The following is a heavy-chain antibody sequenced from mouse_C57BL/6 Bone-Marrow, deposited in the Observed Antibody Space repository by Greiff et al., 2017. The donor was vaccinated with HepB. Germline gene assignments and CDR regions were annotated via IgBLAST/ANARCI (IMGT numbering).Heavy chain of an antibody. D-gene: IGHD1-1*01. CDR1: GYTFTSYW. J-gene: IGHJ3*01. CDR2: INPSSGYT. CDR3: ARSRTPHYYGSSYGAWFAY. V-gene: IGHV1-7*01. Sequence: QVQLQQSGAELAKPGASVKLSCKASGYTFTSYWMHWVKQRPGQGLEWIGYINPSSGYTKYNQKFKDKATLTADKSSSTAYMQLSSLTYEDSAVYYCARSRTPHYYGSSYGAWFAYWGQGTLVTVSA.